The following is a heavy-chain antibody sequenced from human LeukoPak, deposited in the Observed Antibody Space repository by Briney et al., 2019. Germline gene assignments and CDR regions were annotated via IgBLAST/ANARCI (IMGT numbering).Heavy chain of an antibody. V-gene: IGHV3-48*03. CDR1: GFTFSSYE. CDR3: ARDGSGWYDY. Sequence: PGGSLRLSCAASGFTFSSYEMNWVRQALGKGLEWVSYISSSGSTIYSADSVKGRFTISRDNAKNSLYLQMNSLRAEDTAVYYCARDGSGWYDYWGQGILVTVSS. D-gene: IGHD6-19*01. CDR2: ISSSGSTI. J-gene: IGHJ4*02.